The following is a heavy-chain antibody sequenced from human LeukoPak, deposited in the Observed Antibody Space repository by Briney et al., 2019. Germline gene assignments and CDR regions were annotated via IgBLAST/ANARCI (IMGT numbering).Heavy chain of an antibody. D-gene: IGHD4-11*01. Sequence: GGSLRLSCAASGLTFTTYWMHWVRQAPGKGLVWISRINGDGSSTNYADSVKGGFTISRDNTKNTLFLQMNSLRAEDTAVYYCARGGSNYGDFYYWGQGTLVTVSS. CDR1: GLTFTTYW. V-gene: IGHV3-74*01. J-gene: IGHJ4*02. CDR2: INGDGSST. CDR3: ARGGSNYGDFYY.